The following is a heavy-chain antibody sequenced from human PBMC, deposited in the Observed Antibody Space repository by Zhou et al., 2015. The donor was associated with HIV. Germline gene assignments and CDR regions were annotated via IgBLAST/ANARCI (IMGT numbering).Heavy chain of an antibody. CDR2: IIPIFGTA. CDR1: GGTFSSYA. J-gene: IGHJ6*02. Sequence: QVQLVQSGAEVKKPGSSVKVSCKASGGTFSSYAISWVRQAPGQGLEWMGGIIPIFGTANYAQKFQGRVTITADESTSTAYMELSSLRSEDTAVYYCARPWGGTIVGATRPDHYYYYGMDVWGQGP. CDR3: ARPWGGTIVGATRPDHYYYYGMDV. V-gene: IGHV1-69*01. D-gene: IGHD1-26*01.